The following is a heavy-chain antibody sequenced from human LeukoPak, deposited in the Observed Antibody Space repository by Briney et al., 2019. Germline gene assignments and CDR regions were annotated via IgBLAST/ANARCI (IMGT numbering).Heavy chain of an antibody. D-gene: IGHD3-16*02. CDR2: IGAYNGNT. V-gene: IGHV1-18*04. CDR1: GYTFTSYG. J-gene: IGHJ4*02. Sequence: GASVKVSCKASGYTFTSYGISWVRQAPGQGLEWMGWIGAYNGNTNYAQKLQGRVTMTTDTSTSTAYMGLRSLRSDDTAVYYCARGGLMITFGGIIEFDYWGQGTLVTVSS. CDR3: ARGGLMITFGGIIEFDY.